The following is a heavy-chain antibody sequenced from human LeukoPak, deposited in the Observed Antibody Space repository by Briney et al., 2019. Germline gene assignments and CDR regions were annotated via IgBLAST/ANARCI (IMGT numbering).Heavy chain of an antibody. CDR2: ISSSSSYI. CDR3: SRWSSASADY. CDR1: GFTFSSYS. Sequence: GGSLRLSCAASGFTFSSYSMNWVRQAPGKGLEWVSSISSSSSYIYYADSVKGRFTISRDNAKNALYLQMSSLRAEDTAVYYCSRWSSASADYWGQGSLSPSPQ. D-gene: IGHD2-15*01. V-gene: IGHV3-21*01. J-gene: IGHJ4*02.